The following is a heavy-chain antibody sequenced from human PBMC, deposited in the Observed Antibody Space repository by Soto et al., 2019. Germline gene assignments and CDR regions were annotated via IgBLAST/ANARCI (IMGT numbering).Heavy chain of an antibody. V-gene: IGHV1-2*02. J-gene: IGHJ3*02. D-gene: IGHD3-3*01. CDR3: ARGGGVGVAGSAAFDM. CDR1: GYPVTAYY. Sequence: QLHLVQSGAVVKKPGASVTVSCSASGYPVTAYYMHWVRQAPGRGLEWMGGINPATGAAKYTQTFQGRVTMARDRSTSTDFMELSGLTSGATAVFYCARGGGVGVAGSAAFDMWGQGTLVTVSS. CDR2: INPATGAA.